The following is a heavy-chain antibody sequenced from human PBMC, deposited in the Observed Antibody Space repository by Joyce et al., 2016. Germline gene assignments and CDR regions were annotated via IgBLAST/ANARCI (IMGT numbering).Heavy chain of an antibody. D-gene: IGHD4-23*01. CDR1: GYTFTGYY. Sequence: QVLLVQSGAEVKEPGASVKLSCKASGYTFTGYYMHWLRQAPGQRLEWMGIINPRGGTTIFAQKFQGRLAMTRDTSTSTVYMELSSRRSEDTAVYYCARAGGLSSYYHYMDVWDKGTTVTVSS. CDR2: INPRGGTT. CDR3: ARAGGLSSYYHYMDV. J-gene: IGHJ6*03. V-gene: IGHV1-46*01.